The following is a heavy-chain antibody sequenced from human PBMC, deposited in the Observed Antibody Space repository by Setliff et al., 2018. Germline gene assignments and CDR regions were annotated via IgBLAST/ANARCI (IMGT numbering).Heavy chain of an antibody. J-gene: IGHJ1*01. CDR3: ARAGVAATARKGLLEY. CDR1: GYTLSRHY. V-gene: IGHV1-46*01. D-gene: IGHD6-13*01. Sequence: GASVKVSCKATGYTLSRHYMHWVQQAPGQGLEWMGIINPGGGSASIVQKFQGRVTMTSDTSTSTVYLDLSGLTSEDTAVYYCARAGVAATARKGLLEYWGQGTLVTVSS. CDR2: INPGGGSA.